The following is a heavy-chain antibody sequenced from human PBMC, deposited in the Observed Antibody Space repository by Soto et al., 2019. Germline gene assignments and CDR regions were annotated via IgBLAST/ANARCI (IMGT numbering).Heavy chain of an antibody. CDR1: GFTFSSYA. V-gene: IGHV3-23*01. CDR2: ISGSGGST. J-gene: IGHJ6*02. D-gene: IGHD1-26*01. CDR3: AKAGVGAHYYYYGMDV. Sequence: SLRLSCAASGFTFSSYAMSWVRQAPGKGLEWVSAISGSGGSTYYADSVKGRFTISRDNSKNTLYLQMNSLRAEDTAVYYCAKAGVGAHYYYYGMDVWGQGTTVTVSS.